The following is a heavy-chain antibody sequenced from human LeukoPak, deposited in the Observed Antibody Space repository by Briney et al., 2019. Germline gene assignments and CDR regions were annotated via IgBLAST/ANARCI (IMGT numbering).Heavy chain of an antibody. CDR3: ARENPIVVVPAAIQHPRTLYYYYGMDV. D-gene: IGHD2-2*01. CDR1: GGTFSSYA. V-gene: IGHV1-69*01. Sequence: SVKVSCKASGGTFSSYAISWVRQAPGQGLEWMGGIIPIFGTANYAQKFQGRVTITADESTSTAYMELSSLRSEDTAVYYCARENPIVVVPAAIQHPRTLYYYYGMDVWGQGTTVTVSS. J-gene: IGHJ6*02. CDR2: IIPIFGTA.